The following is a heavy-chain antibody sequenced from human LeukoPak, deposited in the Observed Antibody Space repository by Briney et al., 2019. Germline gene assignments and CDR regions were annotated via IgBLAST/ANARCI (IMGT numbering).Heavy chain of an antibody. CDR3: ARGDKFSGDY. CDR1: GFTFSTYW. Sequence: PGGSLRLSCAASGFTFSTYWMGWVRQAPGKGLEWVANIHQDGNEKYYVDSVKGRFTISRDNAKNSLYLQMSSLRAEDTAVYYCARGDKFSGDYWGQGTLVTVSS. J-gene: IGHJ4*02. CDR2: IHQDGNEK. V-gene: IGHV3-7*04. D-gene: IGHD2-15*01.